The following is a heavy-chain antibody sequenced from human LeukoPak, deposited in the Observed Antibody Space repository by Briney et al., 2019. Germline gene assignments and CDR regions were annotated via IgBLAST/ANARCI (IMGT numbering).Heavy chain of an antibody. V-gene: IGHV4-59*01. CDR3: ARVSTLALHYYGMDV. D-gene: IGHD6-13*01. J-gene: IGHJ6*02. Sequence: ASETLSLTCTVSGGSISSYYWSWIRQPPGKGLEWTGYIYYSGSTNYNPSLKSRVTISVDTSKNQFSLKLSSVTAADTAVYYCARVSTLALHYYGMDVWGQGTTVTVSS. CDR1: GGSISSYY. CDR2: IYYSGST.